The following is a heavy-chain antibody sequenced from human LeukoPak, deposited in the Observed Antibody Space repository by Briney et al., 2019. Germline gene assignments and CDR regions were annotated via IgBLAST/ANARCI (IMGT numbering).Heavy chain of an antibody. CDR2: IRYDGSNK. V-gene: IGHV3-30*02. CDR1: GFTFSSYA. Sequence: LPGGSLRLSCAASGFTFSSYAMHWVRQAPGKGLEWVAFIRYDGSNKYYADSVKGRFTISRDNSKNTLYLQMNSLRAEDTAVYYCAKDVGDYFDYWGQGTLVTVSS. J-gene: IGHJ4*02. CDR3: AKDVGDYFDY.